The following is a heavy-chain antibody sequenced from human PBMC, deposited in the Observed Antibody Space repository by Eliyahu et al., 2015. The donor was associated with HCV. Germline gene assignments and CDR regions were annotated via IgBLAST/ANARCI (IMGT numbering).Heavy chain of an antibody. CDR3: AHIDLYCTNGVCYRDYGMDV. Sequence: QITLKESGPTLVKPTQTLTLTCTFSGFSLSTSGVGVGWIRQPPGKALEWLALIYWNDDKRYSPSLKSRLTITKDTSKNQVVLTMTNMDPVDTATYYCAHIDLYCTNGVCYRDYGMDVWGQGTTVTVSS. D-gene: IGHD2-8*01. V-gene: IGHV2-5*01. J-gene: IGHJ6*02. CDR2: IYWNDDK. CDR1: GFSLSTSGVG.